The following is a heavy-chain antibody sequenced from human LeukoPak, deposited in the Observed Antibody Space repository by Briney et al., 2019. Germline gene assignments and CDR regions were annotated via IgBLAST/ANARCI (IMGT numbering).Heavy chain of an antibody. CDR3: ARGYCLSASCLDS. J-gene: IGHJ4*02. CDR2: ISRSGNSI. V-gene: IGHV3-48*02. Sequence: GGSLRLSCVASGVTISYSGMNWVRQAPGKGLEWVSYISRSGNSIYYADSVKGRFTISRDNAKNSLYLQMNSLRDEDTAVYYCARGYCLSASCLDSWGQGTLVTVSS. CDR1: GVTISYSG. D-gene: IGHD2-2*01.